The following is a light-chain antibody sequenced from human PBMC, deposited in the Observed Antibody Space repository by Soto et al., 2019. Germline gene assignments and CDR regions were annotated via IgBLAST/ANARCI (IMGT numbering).Light chain of an antibody. CDR3: SSYTSSSPLVV. Sequence: QSALTQPASVSGSPGQSITISCTGTSSDVGGYNYVSWYQQHPGKAPKLMIYDVSNRPSGVSNRFSGSKSGNTASLTIAGLQAEDEAAYHCSSYTSSSPLVVFCGGPELTVL. V-gene: IGLV2-14*01. J-gene: IGLJ2*01. CDR1: SSDVGGYNY. CDR2: DVS.